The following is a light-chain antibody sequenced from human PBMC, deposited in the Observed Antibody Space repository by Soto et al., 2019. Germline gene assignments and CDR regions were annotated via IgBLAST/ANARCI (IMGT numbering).Light chain of an antibody. CDR1: QSVSSSY. J-gene: IGKJ1*01. Sequence: EIFMTQAPSTLSFSAVELRNLSCRASQSVSSSYLAWYQQKPGQAPRLLIYGASTRATGIPARFSGSGSGTEFTLTISSLQSEDFAAYYCQQLTDWPPQWTFGQGTKV. CDR2: GAS. CDR3: QQLTDWPPQWT. V-gene: IGKV3-15*01.